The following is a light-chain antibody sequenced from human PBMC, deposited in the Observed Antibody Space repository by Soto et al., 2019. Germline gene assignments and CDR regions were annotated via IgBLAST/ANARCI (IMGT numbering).Light chain of an antibody. V-gene: IGKV2-30*01. CDR2: KVS. CDR3: MLGTHRPPIT. J-gene: IGKJ5*01. Sequence: DVVLTQSPLSLPVTLGQPASISCRSSLSLVYSDGSTYLNWFQQRPGQSPRRLIYKVSNRDSGVPDRFSGSRSGTDFTLAIRRAEAVDVGVYYCMLGTHRPPITCGQGTRLEIK. CDR1: LSLVYSDGSTY.